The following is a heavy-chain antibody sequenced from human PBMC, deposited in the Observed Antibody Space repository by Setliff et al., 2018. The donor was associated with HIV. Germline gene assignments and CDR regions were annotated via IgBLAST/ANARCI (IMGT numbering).Heavy chain of an antibody. CDR1: GGSFSGYY. V-gene: IGHV4-38-2*01. CDR2: MFHSGNT. J-gene: IGHJ3*02. D-gene: IGHD5-12*01. CDR3: ARGKSGSYDAYDM. Sequence: SETLSLTCAVYGGSFSGYYWGWLRQSPGKGLEWIGSMFHSGNTYYNPSLESRVSMSVDTSTNQVSLQLSSVTAADTAVYYCARGKSGSYDAYDMWGQGTMVTV.